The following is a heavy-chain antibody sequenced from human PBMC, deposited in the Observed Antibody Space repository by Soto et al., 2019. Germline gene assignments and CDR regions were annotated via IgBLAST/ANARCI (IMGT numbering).Heavy chain of an antibody. V-gene: IGHV1-3*01. CDR2: INAGNGKT. J-gene: IGHJ2*01. D-gene: IGHD2-21*01. CDR3: ARVAVVTANGRFWYCDR. Sequence: ASVTVSCKASRYTFTSYAMHWVRQAPGQRLEWMGWINAGNGKTKYSQKFQGRVTITRDTSASTAYMELSSLRSEDTAVYYCARVAVVTANGRFWYCDRWGRGTLVTVSS. CDR1: RYTFTSYA.